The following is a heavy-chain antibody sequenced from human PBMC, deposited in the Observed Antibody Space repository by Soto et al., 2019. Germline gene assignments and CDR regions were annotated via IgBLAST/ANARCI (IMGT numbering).Heavy chain of an antibody. CDR1: GGSISSGGYY. Sequence: SETLSLTCTVSGGSISSGGYYWSWIRQHPGKGLEWIGYIYYSGSTYYNPSLKNRVTISVDTSKNQFSLKLSSVTAADTVVYYCARGGYYYGSGSYTYYFHYWGQGTLVTVS. CDR2: IYYSGST. V-gene: IGHV4-31*03. CDR3: ARGGYYYGSGSYTYYFHY. J-gene: IGHJ4*02. D-gene: IGHD3-10*01.